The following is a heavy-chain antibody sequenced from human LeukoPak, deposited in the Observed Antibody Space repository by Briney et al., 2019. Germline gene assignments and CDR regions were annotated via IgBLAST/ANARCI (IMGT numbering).Heavy chain of an antibody. D-gene: IGHD1-14*01. J-gene: IGHJ3*02. Sequence: SETLSLTCSVFGGSITSYYWSWFRQPPGKGLEWIGYMFYTGTSNYNPSLRSRVTMSVDTSKNQFSLNLSSVTAADTAVYYCASGSNNDAFDIWGQGTMVTVSS. CDR1: GGSITSYY. CDR3: ASGSNNDAFDI. CDR2: MFYTGTS. V-gene: IGHV4-59*12.